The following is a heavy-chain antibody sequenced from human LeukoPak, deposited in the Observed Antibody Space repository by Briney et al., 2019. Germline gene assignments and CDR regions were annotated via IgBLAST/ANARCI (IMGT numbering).Heavy chain of an antibody. CDR3: ARVAAGYSVNYFDY. CDR1: GFTFSSYG. Sequence: GGSLRLSCAASGFTFSSYGMHWVRQAPGKGLEWMAVISYDGSNKYYADSVKGRFTISRDNSKNTLYLQMNSLRAEDTAVYYCARVAAGYSVNYFDYWGQGTLVTVSS. CDR2: ISYDGSNK. V-gene: IGHV3-30*03. J-gene: IGHJ4*02. D-gene: IGHD4-23*01.